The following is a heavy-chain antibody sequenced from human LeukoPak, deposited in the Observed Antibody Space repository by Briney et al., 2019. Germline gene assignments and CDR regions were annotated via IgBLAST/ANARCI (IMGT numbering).Heavy chain of an antibody. Sequence: GRSLRLSCAASGFTFSSYAMHWVRQAPGKGLEWVAVISYDGSNKYYADSVKGPFTISRDNSKNTLYLQMNSLRAEDTAVYYCARSGWYSYWYFDLWGRGTLVTVSS. D-gene: IGHD6-19*01. J-gene: IGHJ2*01. CDR2: ISYDGSNK. CDR3: ARSGWYSYWYFDL. V-gene: IGHV3-30*04. CDR1: GFTFSSYA.